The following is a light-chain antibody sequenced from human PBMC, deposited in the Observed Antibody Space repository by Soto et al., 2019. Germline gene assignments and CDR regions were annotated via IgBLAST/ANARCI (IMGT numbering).Light chain of an antibody. J-gene: IGKJ4*01. CDR1: QTITTW. CDR2: QAS. CDR3: QQYKNWPLT. Sequence: DIQMAQSPSTLSATVGDRVSITCRASQTITTWLAWYQQKPGKAPKLLIYQASTLEAGVPSRFSGSGSGTEFTLTISGLQPDDFAVYYCQQYKNWPLTFGGGTKVDIK. V-gene: IGKV1-5*03.